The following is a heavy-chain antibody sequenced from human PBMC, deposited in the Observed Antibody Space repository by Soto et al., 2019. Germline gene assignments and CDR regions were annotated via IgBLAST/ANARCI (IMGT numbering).Heavy chain of an antibody. J-gene: IGHJ5*02. Sequence: PETLSLTCAVYGGSFSGYYWSWIRQPPGKGLEWIGEINHSGSTNYNPSLKSRVTISVDTSKNQFSLKLSSVTAADTAVYYCARGQKITIFGVVIIPATSRGWFDPWGQGTLVTVSS. CDR2: INHSGST. D-gene: IGHD3-3*01. V-gene: IGHV4-34*01. CDR3: ARGQKITIFGVVIIPATSRGWFDP. CDR1: GGSFSGYY.